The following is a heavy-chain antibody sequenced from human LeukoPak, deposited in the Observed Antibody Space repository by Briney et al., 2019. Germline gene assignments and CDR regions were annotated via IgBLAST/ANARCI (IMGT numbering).Heavy chain of an antibody. CDR3: AKTYRRGSFDY. V-gene: IGHV3-7*01. D-gene: IGHD3-10*01. J-gene: IGHJ4*02. CDR2: IKQDGSEK. Sequence: PGGSLRLSCAASGFTFSSYWMSWVRQAPGKGLEWVANIKQDGSEKYYVDSVKGRFTISRDNAKNSLYLQMNSLRAEDTAVYYCAKTYRRGSFDYWGQGTLVTVSS. CDR1: GFTFSSYW.